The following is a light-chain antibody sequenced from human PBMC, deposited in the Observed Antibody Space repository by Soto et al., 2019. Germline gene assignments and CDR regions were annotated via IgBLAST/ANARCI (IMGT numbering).Light chain of an antibody. J-gene: IGKJ1*01. CDR3: QQYGSSPSS. V-gene: IGKV3-20*01. CDR1: QSVRSSY. Sequence: DSGLTQSPGTLSLSPGERATLSCRASQSVRSSYLAWYQQKPGQAPRLLIYGASTRATGIPDRFSGSGSGTDFTLTISRLEPEDFAVYYCQQYGSSPSSFGQGTNVDIK. CDR2: GAS.